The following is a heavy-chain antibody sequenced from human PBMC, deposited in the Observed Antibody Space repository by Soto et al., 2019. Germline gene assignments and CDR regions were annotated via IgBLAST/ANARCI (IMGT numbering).Heavy chain of an antibody. J-gene: IGHJ5*02. CDR2: IKPNSGGA. V-gene: IGHV1-2*02. Sequence: ASVKVSCKASGYTFTGYYLHWVRQAPGQGLEWMGWIKPNSGGANYAQKFQGRVTMTRDTSINTAYMELSRLRSDDTAVYYCARGSLRIAARPGRWFDPWGQGTLVTVSS. CDR1: GYTFTGYY. D-gene: IGHD6-6*01. CDR3: ARGSLRIAARPGRWFDP.